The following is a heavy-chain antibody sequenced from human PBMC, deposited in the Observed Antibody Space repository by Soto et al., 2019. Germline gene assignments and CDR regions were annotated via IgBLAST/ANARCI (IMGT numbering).Heavy chain of an antibody. J-gene: IGHJ5*02. D-gene: IGHD6-13*01. CDR3: ARSLIRVYGFDP. Sequence: ASVKVSCKPSGYPFTSYDINCVRQATGQWLEWMGWMNPNSGNTVYAQKFPVRVTMTSHTTISTAYMELSSRRSEDTPVYCCARSLIRVYGFDPGGQGTLLTVSS. CDR1: GYPFTSYD. V-gene: IGHV1-8*01. CDR2: MNPNSGNT.